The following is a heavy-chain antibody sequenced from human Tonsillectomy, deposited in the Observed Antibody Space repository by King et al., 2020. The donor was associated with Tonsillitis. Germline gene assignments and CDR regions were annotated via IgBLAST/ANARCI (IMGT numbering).Heavy chain of an antibody. V-gene: IGHV3-64D*06. J-gene: IGHJ4*02. CDR1: GFTFSSYA. CDR2: ISSNGGST. Sequence: VQLVQSGGGLVQPGGSLRLSCSASGFTFSSYAMHWVRQAPGKGLEYVSAISSNGGSTYYADSVKGRFTFSRDNSKNTLYLQMSSLRAEDTAVYYCVKGWWDYYDSSGWLIDYWGQGTLVTVSS. CDR3: VKGWWDYYDSSGWLIDY. D-gene: IGHD3-22*01.